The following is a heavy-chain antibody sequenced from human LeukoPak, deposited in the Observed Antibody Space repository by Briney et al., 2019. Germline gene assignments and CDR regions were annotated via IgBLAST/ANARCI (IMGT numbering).Heavy chain of an antibody. Sequence: PGGSLRLSCTASGFTFGDYAMSWVRQAPGKGLEWVGFIRSKAYGGTTEYAASVKGRFTISGDDSKSIAYLQMNSLKTEDTAVYYCTRDLYSYGFDYWGQGTLVTVSS. V-gene: IGHV3-49*04. CDR1: GFTFGDYA. CDR2: IRSKAYGGTT. CDR3: TRDLYSYGFDY. J-gene: IGHJ4*02. D-gene: IGHD5-18*01.